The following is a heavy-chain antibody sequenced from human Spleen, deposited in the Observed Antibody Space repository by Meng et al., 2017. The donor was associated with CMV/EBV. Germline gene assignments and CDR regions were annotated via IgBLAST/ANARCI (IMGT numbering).Heavy chain of an antibody. J-gene: IGHJ4*02. CDR1: GFTFSSYA. CDR3: ARYKGIAY. V-gene: IGHV3-30-3*01. Sequence: QVQLGESGGGVVQPGRSLRLSCAASGFTFSSYAMHWVRQAPGKGLEWVAVISYDGSNKYYADSVKGRFTISRDNSKNTLYLQMNSLRAEDTAVYYCARYKGIAYWGQGTLVTVSS. D-gene: IGHD1-14*01. CDR2: ISYDGSNK.